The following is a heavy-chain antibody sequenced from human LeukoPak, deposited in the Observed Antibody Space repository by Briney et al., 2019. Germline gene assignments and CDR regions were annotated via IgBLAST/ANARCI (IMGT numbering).Heavy chain of an antibody. Sequence: SETLSLTCTVSGGSISSGSYYWGWICQPPGKGLEWIGSIYYSGSTYYNPSLKSRVTISVDTSRNQFSLKVSSLTAADTAVYYCARHNSGSYYPVAYWGQGTLVTVSS. D-gene: IGHD1-26*01. J-gene: IGHJ4*02. V-gene: IGHV4-39*01. CDR2: IYYSGST. CDR1: GGSISSGSYY. CDR3: ARHNSGSYYPVAY.